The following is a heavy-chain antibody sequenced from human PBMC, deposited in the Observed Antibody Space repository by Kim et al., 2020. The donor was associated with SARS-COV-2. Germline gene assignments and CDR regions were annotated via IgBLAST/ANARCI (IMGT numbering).Heavy chain of an antibody. V-gene: IGHV1-18*01. Sequence: NTNYAQKLQGRVTMTTDTSTSTAYMELRSLRSDDTAVYYCARVGVAGAGYWGQGTLVTVSS. CDR3: ARVGVAGAGY. D-gene: IGHD6-19*01. J-gene: IGHJ4*02. CDR2: NT.